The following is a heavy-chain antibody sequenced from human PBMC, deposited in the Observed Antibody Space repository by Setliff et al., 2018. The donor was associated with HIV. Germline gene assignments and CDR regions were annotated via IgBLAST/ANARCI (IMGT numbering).Heavy chain of an antibody. CDR2: IYPNTGGT. Sequence: ASVKVSCKASGYTFTDYYIHWVRQAPGQGLEWIGWIYPNTGGTIYAQKFQGRVTMTRDTSISTAYMELSRLTSDDTAIYYCTRSTTADWGQGTMVTVSS. CDR1: GYTFTDYY. J-gene: IGHJ4*02. D-gene: IGHD4-17*01. V-gene: IGHV1-2*02. CDR3: TRSTTAD.